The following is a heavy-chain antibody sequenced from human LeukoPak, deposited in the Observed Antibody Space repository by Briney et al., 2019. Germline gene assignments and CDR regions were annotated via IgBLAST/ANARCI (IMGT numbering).Heavy chain of an antibody. Sequence: PSETLSLTCTVSGGSISSYYWSWIRQPPGKGLEWIGYIHNSGSPIYNPSLRSRVTMSVDTSKNQFSLKMNSVTAADTAVYYCAREDDDGYSGFDYWGQGTLVTVSS. CDR3: AREDDDGYSGFDY. CDR1: GGSISSYY. J-gene: IGHJ4*02. D-gene: IGHD5-24*01. CDR2: IHNSGSP. V-gene: IGHV4-59*01.